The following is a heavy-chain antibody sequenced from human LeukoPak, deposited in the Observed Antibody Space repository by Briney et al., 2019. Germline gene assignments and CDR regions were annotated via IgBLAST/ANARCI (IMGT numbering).Heavy chain of an antibody. V-gene: IGHV4-34*01. Sequence: PSETLSLTCAVYGGSFSGYYWSWIRQPPGYELDLIGEFNHSGSTNYNPSLKSRVTISVDTSKNQFSLKLSSVTAADTAVYYCARGGLYCSSTSCYRRRFDYWGQGTLVTVSS. J-gene: IGHJ4*02. CDR3: ARGGLYCSSTSCYRRRFDY. CDR1: GGSFSGYY. CDR2: FNHSGST. D-gene: IGHD2-2*01.